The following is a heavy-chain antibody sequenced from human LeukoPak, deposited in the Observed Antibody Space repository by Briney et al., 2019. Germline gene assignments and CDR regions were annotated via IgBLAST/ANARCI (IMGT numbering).Heavy chain of an antibody. CDR1: GFIFSTYT. Sequence: PEGSLRLSCAASGFIFSTYTMNWVRQAPGKGLEWVSAISSSSNYIYYADSVRGRFTISRDNAKNSLYLQMNSLRAEDTAVYSCARQGAATGTDAFDIWGQGTVVTVSS. V-gene: IGHV3-21*01. CDR2: ISSSSNYI. CDR3: ARQGAATGTDAFDI. J-gene: IGHJ3*02. D-gene: IGHD6-13*01.